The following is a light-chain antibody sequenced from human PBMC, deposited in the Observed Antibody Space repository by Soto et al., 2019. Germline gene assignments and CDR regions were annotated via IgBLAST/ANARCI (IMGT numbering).Light chain of an antibody. J-gene: IGKJ4*01. CDR3: QQRGT. CDR1: QSVSSY. Sequence: EFVLTQSPATLSLSPGERATLSCRASQSVSSYLAWYQQKPGQAPRLLIYDISNRATGIPPRFSGSGSGTDFTLNISTPDPEDFAVYYCQQRGTFVGGTKVEIK. V-gene: IGKV3-11*01. CDR2: DIS.